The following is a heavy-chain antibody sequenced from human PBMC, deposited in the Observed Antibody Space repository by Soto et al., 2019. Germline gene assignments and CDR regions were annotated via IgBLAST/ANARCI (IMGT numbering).Heavy chain of an antibody. D-gene: IGHD3-3*01. CDR2: IKQDGSEK. CDR1: GFTFSSYW. CDR3: ARDAGYDFWSPVSGMDV. V-gene: IGHV3-7*05. J-gene: IGHJ6*02. Sequence: GGSLRLSCAASGFTFSSYWMSWVRQAPGKGLEWVANIKQDGSEKYYVDSVKGRFTISRDNAKNSLYLQMNSLRAEDTAVYYCARDAGYDFWSPVSGMDVWGQGTTVTVSS.